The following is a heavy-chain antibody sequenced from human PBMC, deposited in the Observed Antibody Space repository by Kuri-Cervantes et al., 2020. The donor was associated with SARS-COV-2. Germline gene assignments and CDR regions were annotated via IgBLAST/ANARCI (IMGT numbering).Heavy chain of an antibody. CDR3: TTGRPPGMKKRGYSYGSYDY. J-gene: IGHJ4*02. Sequence: GGSLRLSCAASGFTFSNAWMNWVRQAPGKGLEWVGRIKSKTDGGTTDHAAPVKGRFTISRDDSKNTLYLQMNSLKTEDTAVYYCTTGRPPGMKKRGYSYGSYDYWGRGTLVTVSS. CDR1: GFTFSNAW. D-gene: IGHD5-18*01. V-gene: IGHV3-15*07. CDR2: IKSKTDGGTT.